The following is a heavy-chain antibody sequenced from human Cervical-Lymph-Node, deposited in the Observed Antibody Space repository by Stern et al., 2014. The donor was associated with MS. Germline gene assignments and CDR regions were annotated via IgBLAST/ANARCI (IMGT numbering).Heavy chain of an antibody. CDR2: ISCYNGNT. Sequence: QMQLVQSGDELKKPGASVTVSCKASGYTFSTFGIGWVRQAPGQGLEWMGWISCYNGNTNYVQKFQGRVTVTTNTSTSTAYMELRSLTSDDTGVYYCARALQYFQDGSGYSPLDNWGQGTLVTVSS. D-gene: IGHD3-3*01. CDR3: ARALQYFQDGSGYSPLDN. J-gene: IGHJ4*02. CDR1: GYTFSTFG. V-gene: IGHV1-18*01.